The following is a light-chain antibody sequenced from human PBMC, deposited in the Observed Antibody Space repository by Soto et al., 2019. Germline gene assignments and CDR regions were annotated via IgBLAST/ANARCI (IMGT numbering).Light chain of an antibody. Sequence: EIVLTQSPGTLSLSPGERATLSCRASQTVTSNYLAWYQRKPGQAPRLLIYGASSRATDIPDRFSGSGSGTDFTLTITRLEPAEFAVYFCQQYAGLPSTFGQGTKVEIK. CDR1: QTVTSNY. J-gene: IGKJ1*01. V-gene: IGKV3-20*01. CDR2: GAS. CDR3: QQYAGLPST.